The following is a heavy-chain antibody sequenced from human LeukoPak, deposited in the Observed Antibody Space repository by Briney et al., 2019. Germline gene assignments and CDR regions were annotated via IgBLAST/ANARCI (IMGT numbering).Heavy chain of an antibody. CDR2: INQGGSDK. J-gene: IGHJ4*02. Sequence: GGSPRLSCAASGFTFSGHWMSWVRQAPGKGLEWVANINQGGSDKYYVDSVKGRFTISRDNANNLLYLQMNSLRGEDTAVYYCTRDRSRAEDDWGQGALVTVSS. D-gene: IGHD1-14*01. CDR3: TRDRSRAEDD. V-gene: IGHV3-7*03. CDR1: GFTFSGHW.